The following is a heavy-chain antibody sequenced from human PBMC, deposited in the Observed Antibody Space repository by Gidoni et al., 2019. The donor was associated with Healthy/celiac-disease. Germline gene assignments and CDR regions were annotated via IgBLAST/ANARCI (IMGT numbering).Heavy chain of an antibody. CDR3: ARGPLVPSVGGYYYYGMDV. D-gene: IGHD2-8*01. Sequence: EVQLVESGGGVVRPGGSLRLSCAASGFTFDDFGMSWVRQAPGKGLEWVSGINWNGGSTGYADSVKGRFTISRDNAKNSLYLQMNSLRAEDTALYYCARGPLVPSVGGYYYYGMDVWGQGTTVTVSS. V-gene: IGHV3-20*04. CDR2: INWNGGST. J-gene: IGHJ6*02. CDR1: GFTFDDFG.